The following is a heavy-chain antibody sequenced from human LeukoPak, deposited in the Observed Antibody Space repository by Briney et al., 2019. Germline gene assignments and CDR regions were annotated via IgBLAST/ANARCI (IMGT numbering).Heavy chain of an antibody. CDR2: ISYDGSNK. CDR1: GFTFNTYT. J-gene: IGHJ6*02. V-gene: IGHV3-30*18. Sequence: GGSLRLSCAASGFTFNTYTMNWVRQAPGKGLEWVAVISYDGSNKYYADSVKGRFTISRDNSKNTLYLQMNSLRAEDTAVYYCAKGDYYYYYGMDVWGQGTTVTVSS. CDR3: AKGDYYYYYGMDV.